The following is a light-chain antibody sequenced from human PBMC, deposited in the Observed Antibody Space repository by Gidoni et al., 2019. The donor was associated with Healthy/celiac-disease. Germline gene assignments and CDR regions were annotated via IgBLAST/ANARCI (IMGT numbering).Light chain of an antibody. J-gene: IGKJ2*03. CDR2: AAS. CDR1: QRISSY. CDR3: QQSYSTPQS. V-gene: IGKV1-39*01. Sequence: SVGDRVTITCRASQRISSYLNWYQQKPGKAPKLLIYAASSLQSGVPSRFSGSGSGTDFTLTISSLQPEDVATYYCQQSYSTPQSFGQGTKLEIK.